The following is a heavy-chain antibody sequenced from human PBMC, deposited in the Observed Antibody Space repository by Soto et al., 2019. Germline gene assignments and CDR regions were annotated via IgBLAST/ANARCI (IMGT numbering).Heavy chain of an antibody. J-gene: IGHJ4*02. V-gene: IGHV3-30*19. CDR1: GFTFSSFG. CDR2: ISYDGSNA. Sequence: QGQLVESGGDVVQPGRSLRLSCAASGFTFSSFGMHWVRQAPGKGLEWVALISYDGSNAYYGDSVKGRFTISRDNSKHTLYLQMNTLRAEDSAVYYCAKVKMTYAIRGLYFDLWGQGTLVTVSS. D-gene: IGHD2-21*01. CDR3: AKVKMTYAIRGLYFDL.